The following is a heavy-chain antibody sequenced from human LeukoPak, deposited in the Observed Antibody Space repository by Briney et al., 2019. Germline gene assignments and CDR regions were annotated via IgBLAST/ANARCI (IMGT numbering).Heavy chain of an antibody. D-gene: IGHD6-13*01. J-gene: IGHJ4*02. V-gene: IGHV4-39*01. CDR2: IYYSGST. Sequence: SETLSLTCTVSGGSMSSSTYYWGWIRQPPGEGLEWIGSIYYSGSTYYNPSLKSRVTISVGTSKNQFSLKLSSVTAADTAVYYCARGGIATPFDSWGQGTLVSVSS. CDR1: GGSMSSSTYY. CDR3: ARGGIATPFDS.